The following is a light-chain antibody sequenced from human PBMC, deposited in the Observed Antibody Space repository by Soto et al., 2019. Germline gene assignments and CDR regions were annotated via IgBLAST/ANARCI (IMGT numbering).Light chain of an antibody. CDR1: NSNVETNY. CDR3: SANDDSLGDPV. V-gene: IGLV1-47*02. J-gene: IGLJ2*01. CDR2: SND. Sequence: QSVLTQPPSASGTPGQRVTISCSGSNSNVETNYVYWYQQVAGTAPKLLIYSNDQRPSGVPDRFSASKSGTSASLDISGLRSEDEADYYCSANDDSLGDPVFGGGTQLTVL.